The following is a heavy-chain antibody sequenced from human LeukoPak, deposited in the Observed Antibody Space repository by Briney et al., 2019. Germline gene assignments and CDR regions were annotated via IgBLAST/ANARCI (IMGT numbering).Heavy chain of an antibody. V-gene: IGHV3-23*01. Sequence: PGGSLRLSCAASGFTFSSYAMSWVRQAPGKGLEWVSAISGSGGSTYYADPVKGRFTISRDNSKNTLYLQMNSLRAEDTAVFYCARDEVHYYDSSGYPVDYWGQGTLVTVSS. CDR2: ISGSGGST. CDR3: ARDEVHYYDSSGYPVDY. J-gene: IGHJ4*02. CDR1: GFTFSSYA. D-gene: IGHD3-22*01.